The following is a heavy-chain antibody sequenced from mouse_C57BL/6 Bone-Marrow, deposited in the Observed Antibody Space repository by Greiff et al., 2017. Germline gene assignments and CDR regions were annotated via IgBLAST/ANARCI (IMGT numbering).Heavy chain of an antibody. J-gene: IGHJ4*01. CDR3: ARKGDYGSSYAYAMDY. CDR2: INPSSGYT. D-gene: IGHD1-1*01. V-gene: IGHV1-7*01. Sequence: QVQLQQSGAELAKPGASVKLSCKASGYTFTSYWMHWVNQRPGRGLEWIGYINPSSGYTKYNQKFKDKATLTAAKSSSTAYMQLSSLTYEDSAVYYCARKGDYGSSYAYAMDYWGQGTSVTVSS. CDR1: GYTFTSYW.